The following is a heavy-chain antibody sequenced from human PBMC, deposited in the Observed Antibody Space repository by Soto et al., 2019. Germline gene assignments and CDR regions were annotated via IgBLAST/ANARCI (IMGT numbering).Heavy chain of an antibody. Sequence: PGGSLRLSCAASGFTFSDYYMGWIRQAPGKGLEWVSYISSSGSTIYYADSVKGRITISRDNAKNSLYLQMNSLRAEDTAVYYCAREIYSSGWYGYYYYGMDVWGQGTTVTVSS. V-gene: IGHV3-11*01. D-gene: IGHD6-19*01. CDR1: GFTFSDYY. CDR2: ISSSGSTI. J-gene: IGHJ6*02. CDR3: AREIYSSGWYGYYYYGMDV.